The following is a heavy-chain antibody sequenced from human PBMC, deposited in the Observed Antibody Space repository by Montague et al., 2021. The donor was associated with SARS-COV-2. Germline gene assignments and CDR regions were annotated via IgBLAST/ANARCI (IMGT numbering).Heavy chain of an antibody. D-gene: IGHD3-10*01. J-gene: IGHJ6*02. CDR3: AREGVYGSRYYYGMDV. Sequence: SETLSLTCTVSGGSISSYYWSWIRQPPGKGLEWIGYIYHSGSTNYNPSLKSRVTISVDTSKNQFSLKLSSVTAADTAVYYCAREGVYGSRYYYGMDVWGQGTTVTVSS. CDR2: IYHSGST. V-gene: IGHV4-59*01. CDR1: GGSISSYY.